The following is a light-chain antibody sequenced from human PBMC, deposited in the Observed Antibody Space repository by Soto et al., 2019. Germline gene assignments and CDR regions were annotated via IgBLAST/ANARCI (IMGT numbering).Light chain of an antibody. CDR1: QSLLLSSGNNY. J-gene: IGKJ4*01. Sequence: DIVLTQSPLSLPVTPGESASISCKASQSLLLSSGNNYLDWYLQKPGQYPQLLIYLGSNRAAGVPDRFSGSGSGTDFTLKISTVEDQNVGVYYCEQALQSVNFGAGTKADIK. CDR3: EQALQSVN. V-gene: IGKV2-28*01. CDR2: LGS.